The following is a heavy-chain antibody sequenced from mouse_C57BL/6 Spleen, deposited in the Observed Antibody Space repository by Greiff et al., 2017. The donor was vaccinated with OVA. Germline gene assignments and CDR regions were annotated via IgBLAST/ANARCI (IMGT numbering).Heavy chain of an antibody. V-gene: IGHV1-26*01. CDR1: GYTFTDYY. Sequence: EVQLQQSGPELVKPGASVKISCKASGYTFTDYYMNWVKQSHGKSLEWIGDINPNNGGTSYNQKFKGKATLTVDKSSSTAYMELRSLTSEDSAVYYCARPRYSNFDFDYWGQGTTLTVSS. J-gene: IGHJ2*01. CDR2: INPNNGGT. CDR3: ARPRYSNFDFDY. D-gene: IGHD2-5*01.